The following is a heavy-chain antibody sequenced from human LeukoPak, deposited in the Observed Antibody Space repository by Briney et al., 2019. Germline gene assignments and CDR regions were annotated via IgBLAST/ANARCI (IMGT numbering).Heavy chain of an antibody. CDR2: IYSTESI. CDR1: GFTLSSYS. D-gene: IGHD3-3*01. J-gene: IGHJ6*02. V-gene: IGHV3-53*01. CDR3: AFTTYHYYYHGMDV. Sequence: GGSLRLSCAASGFTLSSYSMNWVRQTPGKGLEWVSAIYSTESIYHADSVKGRFTVSRDSSKNTLYLQMNSLRAEDTAVYYCAFTTYHYYYHGMDVWGQGTSVTVSS.